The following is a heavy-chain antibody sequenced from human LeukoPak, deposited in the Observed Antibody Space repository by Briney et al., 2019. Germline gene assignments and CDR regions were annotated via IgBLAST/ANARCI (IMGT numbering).Heavy chain of an antibody. CDR3: AKDVTTYYYYMDV. CDR2: IIGSGRDT. V-gene: IGHV3-23*01. D-gene: IGHD3-22*01. J-gene: IGHJ6*03. Sequence: GGSLRLSCAASGFTFSSYAMNWVRQAPGKRLEWVSSIIGSGRDTYYADSVKGRFTISRDNSKNTLYLQMNSLSAEDTAVYYCAKDVTTYYYYMDVWGKGTTVTISS. CDR1: GFTFSSYA.